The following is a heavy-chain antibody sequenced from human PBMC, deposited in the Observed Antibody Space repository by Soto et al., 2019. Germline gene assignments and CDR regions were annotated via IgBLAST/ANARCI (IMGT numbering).Heavy chain of an antibody. V-gene: IGHV3-13*01. CDR1: GFTFSSYD. J-gene: IGHJ4*02. Sequence: PGESLRLSCAASGFTFSSYDMHWVRQATGKGLEWVSAIGTAGDTYYPGSVKGRFTISRENAKNSLYLQMNSLRAGDTAVYYCARVDRGGYSYGYDYWGQGTLVTVSS. CDR3: ARVDRGGYSYGYDY. CDR2: IGTAGDT. D-gene: IGHD5-18*01.